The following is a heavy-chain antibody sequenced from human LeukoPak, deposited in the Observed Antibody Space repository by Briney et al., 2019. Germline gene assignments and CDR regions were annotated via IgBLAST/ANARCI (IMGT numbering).Heavy chain of an antibody. D-gene: IGHD3-10*01. Sequence: SETLSLTCTVSGASISPNSYTWNWIRQAPGRRLEVIGHIYHSGSAHYAQSFDGRATISIDLSKNQFSLKLNSVTAADTAVYYCARGTYIDPLDYWGQGTLVTVSS. CDR2: IYHSGSA. J-gene: IGHJ4*02. CDR1: GASISPNSYT. V-gene: IGHV4-30-2*01. CDR3: ARGTYIDPLDY.